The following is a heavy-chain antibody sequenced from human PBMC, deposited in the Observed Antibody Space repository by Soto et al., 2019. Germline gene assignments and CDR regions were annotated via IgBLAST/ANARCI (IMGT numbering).Heavy chain of an antibody. CDR1: GFPFSSYW. D-gene: IGHD3-9*01. V-gene: IGHV3-74*01. CDR2: ISGDGTTI. CDR3: AREYYGLLTGYYNDH. J-gene: IGHJ4*02. Sequence: EVQLVESGGDSVQPGGSLRLSCAASGFPFSSYWMHWVRHTPGKGLEWVSRISGDGTTIYYADSVTGRFTVPRDNAKNTLALQMSGLGAEDTAVYYCAREYYGLLTGYYNDHWGQGTLVSVSS.